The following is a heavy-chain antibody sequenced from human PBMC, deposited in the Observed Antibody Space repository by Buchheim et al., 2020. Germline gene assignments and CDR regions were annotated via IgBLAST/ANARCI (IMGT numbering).Heavy chain of an antibody. D-gene: IGHD5-24*01. J-gene: IGHJ4*02. CDR2: INLNSGGT. CDR3: ARGGATLDY. CDR1: GYTFTGYY. V-gene: IGHV1-2*04. Sequence: QVQLVQSGAEVKKPGASVKVSCKASGYTFTGYYMHWVRQAPGQGLEGRGWINLNSGGTNFEKKFQGWVTMPRDTSISTANMELSRLRSDDTAVYYCARGGATLDYWGQGTL.